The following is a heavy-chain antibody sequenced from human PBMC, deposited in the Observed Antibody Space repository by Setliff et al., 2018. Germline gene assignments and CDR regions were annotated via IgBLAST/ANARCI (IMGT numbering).Heavy chain of an antibody. CDR1: GFTFSSYA. CDR3: ARDHAYGSRFYYYYYGMDV. V-gene: IGHV3-23*01. CDR2: ISGSGGST. D-gene: IGHD3-10*01. J-gene: IGHJ6*02. Sequence: PGGSLRLSCAASGFTFSSYAMSWVCQAPGKGLEWVSAISGSGGSTYYADSVKGRFTIAGDNSKNTLYLKMNSLRAEDTAVYYCARDHAYGSRFYYYYYGMDVWGQGTTVTVSS.